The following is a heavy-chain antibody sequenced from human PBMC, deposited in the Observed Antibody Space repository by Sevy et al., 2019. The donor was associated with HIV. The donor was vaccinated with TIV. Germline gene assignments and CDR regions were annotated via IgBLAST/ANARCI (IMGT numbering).Heavy chain of an antibody. D-gene: IGHD5-18*01. CDR3: ARGKSGYGYALNY. V-gene: IGHV3-66*01. CDR1: GFSVNSNY. J-gene: IGHJ4*02. Sequence: GGSLRLSCAASGFSVNSNYMTWVRQAPGKGLEGGSVIYSDETTYHADSVKDRFTISRDNSKNMLYLQMSSRRAADTAIYYCARGKSGYGYALNYWGQGTLVTVSS. CDR2: IYSDETT.